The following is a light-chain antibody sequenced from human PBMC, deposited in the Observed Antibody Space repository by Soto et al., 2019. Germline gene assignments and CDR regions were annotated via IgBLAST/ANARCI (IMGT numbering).Light chain of an antibody. Sequence: SYELTQPPSVSVSPGQTATITCSGDNLGNKYVCWYQQKPGQSPVMVMSQDNKRPSGIPERFSGSNSGNTATLTISGTQAMDEADYYCQAWDSRTYVFGTGTKLTVL. V-gene: IGLV3-1*01. CDR3: QAWDSRTYV. CDR2: QDN. CDR1: NLGNKY. J-gene: IGLJ1*01.